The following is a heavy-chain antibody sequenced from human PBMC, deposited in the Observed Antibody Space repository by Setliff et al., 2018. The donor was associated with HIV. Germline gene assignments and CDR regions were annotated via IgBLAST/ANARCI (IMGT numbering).Heavy chain of an antibody. CDR2: IDPSGESI. Sequence: ASVKVSCKASGDSLSSQYFHWVRQAPGQGPEWMGIIDPSGESINYTQRFQGRVTMTRDTSTNTVYMELSSLTSGDTAMYYCVSPMRVSQAFDIWGQGTMVTVSS. V-gene: IGHV1-46*01. J-gene: IGHJ3*02. CDR3: VSPMRVSQAFDI. CDR1: GDSLSSQY.